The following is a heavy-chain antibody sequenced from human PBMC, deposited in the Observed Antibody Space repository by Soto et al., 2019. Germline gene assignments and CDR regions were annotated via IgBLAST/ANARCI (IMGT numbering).Heavy chain of an antibody. J-gene: IGHJ3*01. CDR2: IYSGGST. CDR3: ATRPVLREAP. Sequence: EVQLVESGGGLIQPGGSLRLSCAASGFTFSSNDMNWVRQAPGKGLEWVSLIYSGGSTYYADSVKGRFSISRDNSKKTLYLQMSSLRAEDTAVYYCATRPVLREAPWGQGTMVTVSS. CDR1: GFTFSSND. D-gene: IGHD3-3*01. V-gene: IGHV3-53*01.